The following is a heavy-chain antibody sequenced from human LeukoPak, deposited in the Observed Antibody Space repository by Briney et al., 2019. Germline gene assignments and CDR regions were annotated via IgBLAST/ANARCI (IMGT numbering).Heavy chain of an antibody. V-gene: IGHV3-21*01. J-gene: IGHJ4*02. Sequence: GGPLRLSCAASGFTFSDYSMNWVRQAPGKGLEWVSSITSSSNYMFYAGSVKGRFTISRDNAKNSLYLQMDSLRAEDTAVYYCARDLGAASFDYWGQGTLVTVSS. CDR1: GFTFSDYS. D-gene: IGHD1-26*01. CDR3: ARDLGAASFDY. CDR2: ITSSSNYM.